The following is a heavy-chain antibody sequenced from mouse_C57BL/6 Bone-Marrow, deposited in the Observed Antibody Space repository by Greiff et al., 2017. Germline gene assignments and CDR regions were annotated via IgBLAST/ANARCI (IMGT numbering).Heavy chain of an antibody. D-gene: IGHD1-1*01. CDR2: IRLKSDNYAT. Sequence: EVKLMESGGGLVQPGGSMKLSCVASGFTFSNYWMNWVRQSPEKGLEWVAQIRLKSDNYATPYAESVKGRFTISRDDSKSSVYLQMNNLRAEDTGIDYCTGAGSSIDYWGQGTTLTVSS. J-gene: IGHJ2*01. CDR1: GFTFSNYW. CDR3: TGAGSSIDY. V-gene: IGHV6-3*01.